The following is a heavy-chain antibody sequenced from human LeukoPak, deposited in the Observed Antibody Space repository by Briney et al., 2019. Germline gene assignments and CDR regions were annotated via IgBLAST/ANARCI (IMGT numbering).Heavy chain of an antibody. CDR3: AKDQRVEYYDILIGYYGSRGLTSY. J-gene: IGHJ4*02. V-gene: IGHV3-23*01. CDR1: GFTFSSYA. CDR2: ISGSGGST. D-gene: IGHD3-9*01. Sequence: GGSLRLSCAASGFTFSSYAMSWVRQAPGKGLEWVSAISGSGGSTYYADSVKGRFTISRDNSKNTLYLQMNSLRAEDTAVYYCAKDQRVEYYDILIGYYGSRGLTSYWGQGTLVTVSS.